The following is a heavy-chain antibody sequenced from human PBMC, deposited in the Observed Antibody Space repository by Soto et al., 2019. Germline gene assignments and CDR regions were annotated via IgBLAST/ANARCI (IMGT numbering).Heavy chain of an antibody. CDR3: ARGSPDFWSGYGYYYYGMDV. V-gene: IGHV4-59*01. CDR1: GASISSYY. CDR2: IYYSGST. Sequence: SETLSLTCTVSGASISSYYWSWIRQPPGKGLEWIGYIYYSGSTNYNPSLKSRVTISVDTSKNQFSLKLSSVTAADTAVYYCARGSPDFWSGYGYYYYGMDVWGQGTTVTVSS. D-gene: IGHD3-3*01. J-gene: IGHJ6*02.